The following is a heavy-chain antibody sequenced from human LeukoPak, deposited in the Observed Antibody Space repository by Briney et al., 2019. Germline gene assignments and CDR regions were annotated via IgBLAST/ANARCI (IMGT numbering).Heavy chain of an antibody. J-gene: IGHJ5*02. CDR1: GFTFGSYW. V-gene: IGHV3-7*03. CDR3: AKIPECYGDYEKWFDP. Sequence: GGSLRLSCAASGFTFGSYWMSWVRQAPGKGLEWVANIKQDGSEKYYVDSVKGRFTISRDNAKNSLYLQMNSLRAEDTAIYYCAKIPECYGDYEKWFDPWGQGTLVTVSS. CDR2: IKQDGSEK. D-gene: IGHD4-17*01.